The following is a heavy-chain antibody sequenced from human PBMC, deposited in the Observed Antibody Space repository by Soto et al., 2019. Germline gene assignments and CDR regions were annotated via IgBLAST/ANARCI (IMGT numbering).Heavy chain of an antibody. D-gene: IGHD2-2*01. CDR2: ISGGGDAA. Sequence: DVKLLESGGGFVQPGGSLRLSCAGSGFTFINYAMNWVRQAPGKGLEWVSSISGGGDAAFFPDSVRGRFTISRDNSKNTVTLQMNSLGVDDTAVYYCARKILGSTSRPNYWYFDLWGRGTLVTVSS. CDR3: ARKILGSTSRPNYWYFDL. CDR1: GFTFINYA. J-gene: IGHJ2*01. V-gene: IGHV3-23*01.